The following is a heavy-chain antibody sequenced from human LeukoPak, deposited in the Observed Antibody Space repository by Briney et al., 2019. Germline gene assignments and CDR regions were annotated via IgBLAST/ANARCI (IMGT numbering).Heavy chain of an antibody. Sequence: ASVKVSCKASGYTFITYGINWVRQPPGQGLEWMGWISPYNGDTTFAQKFQGRVTMTTDTSTSTAYMELGSLRSDDTAVYYCARDKSRYNYGYNYWGQGTPVTVSS. D-gene: IGHD5-18*01. CDR1: GYTFITYG. CDR2: ISPYNGDT. V-gene: IGHV1-18*01. J-gene: IGHJ4*02. CDR3: ARDKSRYNYGYNY.